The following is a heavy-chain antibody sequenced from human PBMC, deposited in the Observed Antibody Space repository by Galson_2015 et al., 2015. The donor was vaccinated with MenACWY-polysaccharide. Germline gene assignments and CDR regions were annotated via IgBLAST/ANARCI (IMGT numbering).Heavy chain of an antibody. CDR1: GYTFSNYG. Sequence: SVKVSCKASGYTFSNYGVSWLRQTPGQGLEWMGWIAVSIGFTNYAQKLQGRVTMTTDTSTSTAYMELRSLRSDDTATYYRARDRSTGWCVYWGQGTRVHGSS. CDR3: ARDRSTGWCVY. CDR2: IAVSIGFT. V-gene: IGHV1-18*01. J-gene: IGHJ4*02. D-gene: IGHD2-2*01.